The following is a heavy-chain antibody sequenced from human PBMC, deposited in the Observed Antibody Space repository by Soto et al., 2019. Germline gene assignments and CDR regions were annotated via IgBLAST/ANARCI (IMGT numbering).Heavy chain of an antibody. D-gene: IGHD6-13*01. CDR1: GYTFTGYY. V-gene: IGHV1-2*04. CDR2: INPNSGGT. J-gene: IGHJ6*02. Sequence: ASVKVSCKASGYTFTGYYMHWVRQAPGQGLEWMGWINPNSGGTNYAQKFQGWVTMTRDTSISTAYVELSRLRSDDTAVYYCARDVAAAGHYYYYYGMDVWGQGTTVTVSS. CDR3: ARDVAAAGHYYYYYGMDV.